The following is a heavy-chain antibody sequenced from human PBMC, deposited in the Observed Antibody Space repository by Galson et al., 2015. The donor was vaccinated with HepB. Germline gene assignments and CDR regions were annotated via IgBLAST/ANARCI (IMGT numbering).Heavy chain of an antibody. J-gene: IGHJ5*02. Sequence: SLRLSCAATGFTFSDYSMTWIRQAPGKGLEWLSYVSGSGTTTFYADSVRGRFTISRDNAKNSLYLQMNSLRAEDTAVYYCARATIRWFDPWGQGTLVTVSS. CDR1: GFTFSDYS. CDR3: ARATIRWFDP. CDR2: VSGSGTTT. V-gene: IGHV3-11*01. D-gene: IGHD2-2*02.